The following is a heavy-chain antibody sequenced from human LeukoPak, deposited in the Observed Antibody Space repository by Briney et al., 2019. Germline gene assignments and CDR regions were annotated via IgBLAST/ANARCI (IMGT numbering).Heavy chain of an antibody. Sequence: ASVKVSCKASGYTFTSYDINWVRQATGQGLEWMGWMNPNSGNTGYAQKFQGRVTITRDTSASTAYMELSSLRSEDTAVYYCARDAVGCSGGSCYYWDWFDPWGQGTLVTVSS. CDR1: GYTFTSYD. J-gene: IGHJ5*02. D-gene: IGHD2-15*01. V-gene: IGHV1-8*01. CDR2: MNPNSGNT. CDR3: ARDAVGCSGGSCYYWDWFDP.